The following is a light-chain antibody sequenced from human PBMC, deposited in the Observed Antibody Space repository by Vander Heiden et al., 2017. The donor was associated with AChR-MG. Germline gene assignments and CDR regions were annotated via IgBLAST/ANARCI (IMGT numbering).Light chain of an antibody. CDR1: QSVSSY. CDR2: DAS. J-gene: IGKJ5*01. V-gene: IGKV3-11*01. Sequence: VLPQPPATLSLSPGERATLSCRASQSVSSYLAWYQQKPGQAPRLLIYDASNRATGIPARFSGSGSGTDFTLTISSLEPEDFAVYYCQQRSNWPITFGQGTRLEIK. CDR3: QQRSNWPIT.